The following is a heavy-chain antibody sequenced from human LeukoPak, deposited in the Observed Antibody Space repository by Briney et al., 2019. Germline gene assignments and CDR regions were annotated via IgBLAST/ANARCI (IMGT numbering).Heavy chain of an antibody. CDR2: IYYSGST. J-gene: IGHJ3*02. V-gene: IGHV4-38-2*02. Sequence: SETLSLTFTVSGYSISSGYYWGWIRQPPGKGLEWIGSIYYSGSTYYNPSLKSRVTISVDTSKNQFSLKLSSVTAADTAVYYCARRLDIVVVPAAAGDAFDIWGQGTMVTVSS. CDR1: GYSISSGYY. D-gene: IGHD2-2*01. CDR3: ARRLDIVVVPAAAGDAFDI.